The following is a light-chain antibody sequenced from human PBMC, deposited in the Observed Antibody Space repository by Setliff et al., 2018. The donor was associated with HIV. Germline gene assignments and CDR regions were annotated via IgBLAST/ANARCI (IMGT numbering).Light chain of an antibody. CDR3: LFSYRGARV. CDR1: TGAVTSGHY. V-gene: IGLV7-46*01. CDR2: DTT. J-gene: IGLJ3*02. Sequence: VVTQEPSLTVSPGGTVTLTCGSSTGAVTSGHYPHWFQQKPGQAPRTLIYDTTNKHSWTPARFSGSLLGGKTALTLSGAQPDNEADYYWLFSYRGARVFGGGTKVTVL.